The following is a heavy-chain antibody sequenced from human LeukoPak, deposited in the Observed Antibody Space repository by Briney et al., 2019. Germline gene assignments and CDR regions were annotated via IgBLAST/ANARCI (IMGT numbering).Heavy chain of an antibody. CDR3: AREDIVVVGRFDP. CDR2: IIPIFGTA. CDR1: GGTFSSYA. V-gene: IGHV1-69*06. J-gene: IGHJ5*02. Sequence: SVKVSCKASGGTFSSYAVSWVRQAPGQGLEWMGGIIPIFGTANYAQKFQGRVTITADKSTSTAYMELSSLRSEDTAVYYCAREDIVVVGRFDPWGQGTLVTVSS. D-gene: IGHD2-15*01.